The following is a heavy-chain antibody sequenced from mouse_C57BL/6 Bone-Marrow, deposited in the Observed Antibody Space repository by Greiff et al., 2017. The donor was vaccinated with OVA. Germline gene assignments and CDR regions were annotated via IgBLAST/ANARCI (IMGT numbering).Heavy chain of an antibody. J-gene: IGHJ2*01. CDR2: ISSGSSTI. CDR3: ARDYGQRGDYFDD. Sequence: EVQVVESGGGLVKPGGSLKLSCAASGFTFSDYGMHWVRQAPEKGLEWVAYISSGSSTIYYADTVKGRFTISRDNAKNTLFLQMTSLRSEDTAMYYCARDYGQRGDYFDDWGQGTTLTVSS. CDR1: GFTFSDYG. V-gene: IGHV5-17*01. D-gene: IGHD1-1*01.